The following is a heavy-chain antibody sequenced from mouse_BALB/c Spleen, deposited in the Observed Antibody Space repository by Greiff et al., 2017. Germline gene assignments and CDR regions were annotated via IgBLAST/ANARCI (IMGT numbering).Heavy chain of an antibody. J-gene: IGHJ3*01. CDR3: ARDGVYGNYEGFAY. CDR2: INSNGGST. V-gene: IGHV5-6-3*01. D-gene: IGHD2-1*01. Sequence: EVKLVESGGGLVQPGGSLKLSCAASGFTFSSYGMSWVRQTPDKRLELVATINSNGGSTYYPDSVKGRFTISRDNAKNTLYLQMSSLKSEDTAMYYCARDGVYGNYEGFAYWGQGTLVTVSA. CDR1: GFTFSSYG.